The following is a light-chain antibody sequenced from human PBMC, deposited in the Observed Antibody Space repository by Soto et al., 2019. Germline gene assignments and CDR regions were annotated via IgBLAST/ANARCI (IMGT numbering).Light chain of an antibody. CDR3: QHYNRYSPYT. CDR1: QSISTW. V-gene: IGKV1-5*03. J-gene: IGKJ2*01. CDR2: TAS. Sequence: DIQMTQFPSTLSASIGDRVTITCRASQSISTWLAWYQQKAGKAPKLLIYTASSLETGVPSRFSGSGSGTEFTLPISSLHPDDFATYYCQHYNRYSPYTFGQGTRLQIK.